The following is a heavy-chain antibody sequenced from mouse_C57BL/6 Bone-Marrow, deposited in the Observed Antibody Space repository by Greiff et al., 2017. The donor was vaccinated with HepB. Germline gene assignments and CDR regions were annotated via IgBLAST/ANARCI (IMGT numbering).Heavy chain of an antibody. CDR3: ARGGYYGSSCYFDY. Sequence: EVKLVESGGGLVKPGGSLKLSCAASGFTFSSYAMSWVRQTPEKRLEWVATISDGGSYTYYPDNVKGRFTISRDNAKNNLYLQMSHLKSEDTAMYYCARGGYYGSSCYFDYWGQGTTLTVSS. J-gene: IGHJ2*01. CDR2: ISDGGSYT. D-gene: IGHD1-1*01. CDR1: GFTFSSYA. V-gene: IGHV5-4*03.